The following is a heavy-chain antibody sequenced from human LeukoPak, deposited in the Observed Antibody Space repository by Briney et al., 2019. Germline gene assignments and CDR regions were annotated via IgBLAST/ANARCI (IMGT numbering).Heavy chain of an antibody. J-gene: IGHJ4*02. Sequence: GGSLRLSCAASGFTFSRLAMTWVRQAPGKGLEWVSTISASGPYYADAVRGRFTISRDNSRNTLSLQMDSLRAEDTAVYYCAKDRESDGYPCLDHWGLGTLVTVSS. D-gene: IGHD3-16*02. V-gene: IGHV3-23*01. CDR2: ISASGP. CDR1: GFTFSRLA. CDR3: AKDRESDGYPCLDH.